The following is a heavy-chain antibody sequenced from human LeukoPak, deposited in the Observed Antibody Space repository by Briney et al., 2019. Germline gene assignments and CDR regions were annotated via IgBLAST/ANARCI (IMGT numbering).Heavy chain of an antibody. CDR2: INHSGST. D-gene: IGHD3-22*01. Sequence: PSETLSLTCAVYGGSFSGYYWSWIRQPPGKGLEWIGEINHSGSTNYNPSLKSRVTISVDTSKNQFSLKLSSVTAADTAVYYCARGRFGCGYYPRSFDYWGQGTLVTVSS. V-gene: IGHV4-34*01. J-gene: IGHJ4*02. CDR1: GGSFSGYY. CDR3: ARGRFGCGYYPRSFDY.